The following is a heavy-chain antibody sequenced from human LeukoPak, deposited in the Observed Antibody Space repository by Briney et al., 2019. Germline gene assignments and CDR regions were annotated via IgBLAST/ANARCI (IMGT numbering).Heavy chain of an antibody. Sequence: ASVEVSCKASGYSFTSYAMHWVRQAPGQGLEWMGWINADNGDTKYSQKFQGRVTITRDTSASTAYMEVSSLRSEDTAVYYCARDVSSSSGYWGQGTLVTVSS. CDR2: INADNGDT. CDR3: ARDVSSSSGY. CDR1: GYSFTSYA. J-gene: IGHJ4*02. D-gene: IGHD6-6*01. V-gene: IGHV1-3*01.